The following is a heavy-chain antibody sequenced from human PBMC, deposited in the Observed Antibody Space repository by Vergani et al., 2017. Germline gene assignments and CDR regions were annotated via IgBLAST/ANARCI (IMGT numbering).Heavy chain of an antibody. V-gene: IGHV4-4*07. Sequence: QVQLQESGPGLVQPSETLSLTCTVSGGPLSSYYWSWIRPPAGKGLEWIGRIYTSGSTNFNPSLKSRVTMSVDTSKNQFSLKLSSVTAADTAVYYCARVDSSSCYWYFDLWGRGTLVTVSS. CDR2: IYTSGST. D-gene: IGHD6-13*01. CDR3: ARVDSSSCYWYFDL. J-gene: IGHJ2*01. CDR1: GGPLSSYY.